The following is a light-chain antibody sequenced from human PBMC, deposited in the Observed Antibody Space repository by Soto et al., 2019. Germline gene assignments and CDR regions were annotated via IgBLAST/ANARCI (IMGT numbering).Light chain of an antibody. Sequence: EVVLTQSPGTLSLSPGERATLSCRASQSVRSTYLAWYRQNPGQAPRLLIYQASNRATGIPDRFSGSGSGADFTLTFSRLEPEDFAVYYCQQPWSSPRTFGQGTKVDIK. CDR3: QQPWSSPRT. CDR2: QAS. V-gene: IGKV3-20*01. CDR1: QSVRSTY. J-gene: IGKJ1*01.